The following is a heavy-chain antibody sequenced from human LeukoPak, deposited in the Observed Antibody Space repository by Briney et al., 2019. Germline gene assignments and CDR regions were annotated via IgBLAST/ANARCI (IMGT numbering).Heavy chain of an antibody. D-gene: IGHD3-22*01. J-gene: IGHJ4*02. CDR1: GGSISSYY. CDR2: IYYSGST. CDR3: ARLGYYDSSGYNY. V-gene: IGHV4-59*08. Sequence: SETLSLTCTVSGGSISSYYWSWIRQPPGKGLEWIGYIYYSGSTNYNPFLKSRVTISVDTSKNQFSLKLSSVTAADTAVYYCARLGYYDSSGYNYWGQGTLVTVSS.